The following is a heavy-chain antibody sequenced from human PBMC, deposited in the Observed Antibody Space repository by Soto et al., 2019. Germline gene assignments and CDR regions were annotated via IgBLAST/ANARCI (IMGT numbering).Heavy chain of an antibody. CDR2: IYYSGST. D-gene: IGHD6-13*01. CDR1: GGSISSGGYY. V-gene: IGHV4-31*03. Sequence: PSETLSLTCTVSGGSISSGGYYWSWIRQHPGKGLEWIGYIYYSGSTYYNPSLKSRVTISVDTSKNQFSLKLSSVTAADTAVYYCARRPMWIAAGGRFDYWGQGTLDIVSS. J-gene: IGHJ4*02. CDR3: ARRPMWIAAGGRFDY.